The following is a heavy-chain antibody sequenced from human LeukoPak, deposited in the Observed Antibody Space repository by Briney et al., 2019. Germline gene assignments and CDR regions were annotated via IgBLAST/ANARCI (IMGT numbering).Heavy chain of an antibody. J-gene: IGHJ4*02. Sequence: PSETLSLTCTVSGGSISGYYWSWIRQPPGKGLEWIGYMYYTGDANYSPSLKGRVTTSVDTSKNQFSLKLSSVTAADTAVYFCVGGGSYYDFDYWGQGTLVTVSS. CDR2: MYYTGDA. CDR1: GGSISGYY. D-gene: IGHD1-26*01. CDR3: VGGGSYYDFDY. V-gene: IGHV4-59*08.